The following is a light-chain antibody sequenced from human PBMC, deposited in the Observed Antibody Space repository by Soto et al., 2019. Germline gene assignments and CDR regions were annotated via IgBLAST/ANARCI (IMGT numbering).Light chain of an antibody. CDR2: GAS. CDR1: QNITNNY. V-gene: IGKV3-20*01. CDR3: QQNGNSPRT. Sequence: EIVLTQSPGTLSLSPGERATLPCGASQNITNNYVAWYQHKPGQAPRLLIYGASSRATGIPVRFSGSGSATDFTLTISRLEPEDFEVYYCQQNGNSPRTLAQGTKVDIK. J-gene: IGKJ1*01.